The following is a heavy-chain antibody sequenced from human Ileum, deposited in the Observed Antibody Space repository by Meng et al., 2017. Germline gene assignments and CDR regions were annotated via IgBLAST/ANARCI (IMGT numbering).Heavy chain of an antibody. CDR3: ARQVNSDGYPRYFDF. J-gene: IGHJ4*02. V-gene: IGHV4-39*01. Sequence: QLQLQESGPGLVTPWETLSLTCTVSGGSITSSSYSCGWIRQPPGKGLEWIGYIYYSGTTYYNPSLKSRATISEDTAKNQFSLNLSSVTAADTAVYYCARQVNSDGYPRYFDFWGQGTLVTVSS. CDR2: IYYSGTT. D-gene: IGHD5-24*01. CDR1: GGSITSSSYS.